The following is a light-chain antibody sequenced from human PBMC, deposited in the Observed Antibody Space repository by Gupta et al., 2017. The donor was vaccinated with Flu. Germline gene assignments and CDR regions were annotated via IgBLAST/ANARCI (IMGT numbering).Light chain of an antibody. CDR3: ATWDDSLNGWV. Sequence: SVLTQPPSVSGTPGQRVTVSCSGSSSNIGTKIVNWYQQLPGTAPKLLIYGNDKRPSGVPDRFAGSKSGTSAYLDIRGLQSEDEADYYGATWDDSLNGWVFGGGTKLTVL. V-gene: IGLV1-44*01. J-gene: IGLJ3*02. CDR2: GND. CDR1: SSNIGTKI.